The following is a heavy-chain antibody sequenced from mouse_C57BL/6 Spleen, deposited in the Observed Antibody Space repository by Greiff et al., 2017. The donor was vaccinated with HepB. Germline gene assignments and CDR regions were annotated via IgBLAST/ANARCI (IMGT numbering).Heavy chain of an antibody. Sequence: EVQLQQSGPELVKPGASVKMSCKASGYTFTDYNMHWVKQSHGKSLEWIGYINPNNGGTSYNQKFKGKVTLTVNKSSSTSYMELRSLTSEASAVYYCARVVLRSPWLAYWSQGTLVTVSA. CDR1: GYTFTDYN. J-gene: IGHJ3*01. V-gene: IGHV1-22*01. D-gene: IGHD1-1*01. CDR3: ARVVLRSPWLAY. CDR2: INPNNGGT.